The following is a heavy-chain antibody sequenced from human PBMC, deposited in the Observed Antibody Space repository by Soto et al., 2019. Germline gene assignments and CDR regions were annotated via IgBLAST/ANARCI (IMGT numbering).Heavy chain of an antibody. CDR1: GGTTSGYS. CDR2: IYSSGNT. V-gene: IGHV4-4*07. J-gene: IGHJ5*02. CDR3: ARGQRFSDWFDH. D-gene: IGHD3-3*01. Sequence: PXETLSLPCSVSGGTTSGYSGTWIRQPAGKGLEWIGRIYSSGNTKYNPSLQSRVTMSLDTSNNQFSLRLTSVTAADTAVYYCARGQRFSDWFDHWGQGTLVTVSS.